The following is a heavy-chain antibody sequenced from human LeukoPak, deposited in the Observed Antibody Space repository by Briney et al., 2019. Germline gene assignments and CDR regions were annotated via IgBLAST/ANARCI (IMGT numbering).Heavy chain of an antibody. J-gene: IGHJ6*02. CDR2: ISNRGDTI. CDR3: ARDRPSGYYYSYGMDV. Sequence: GGSLRLSCAVSGFTFSDYYMSWIRQAPGKGLEWLSYISNRGDTIYYADSVRGRFTISRDNAKNSLYLQMSSLRAEDTAVYYCARDRPSGYYYSYGMDVWGQGTTVTVSS. CDR1: GFTFSDYY. V-gene: IGHV3-11*01.